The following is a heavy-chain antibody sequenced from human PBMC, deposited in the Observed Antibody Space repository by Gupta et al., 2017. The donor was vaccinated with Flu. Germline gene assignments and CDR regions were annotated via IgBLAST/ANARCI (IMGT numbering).Heavy chain of an antibody. J-gene: IGHJ4*02. CDR1: GCTFSVHG. Sequence: QVQLVESGGGVVQPGTSLRLSCAASGCTFSVHGIHWVSPAPGKGLEWGAVISSDGRNKYYADSVKGRFTISRDNQRNTLSLQMYSLTAEDTAVYYCAKDRRSRDRSGYPCDFDHWGQGTLVTVSS. V-gene: IGHV3-30*18. CDR2: ISSDGRNK. CDR3: AKDRRSRDRSGYPCDFDH. D-gene: IGHD3-22*01.